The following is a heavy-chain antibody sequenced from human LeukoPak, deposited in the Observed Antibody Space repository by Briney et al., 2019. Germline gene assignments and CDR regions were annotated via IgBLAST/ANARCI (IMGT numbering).Heavy chain of an antibody. CDR1: GFTFSSYS. CDR3: ARAHSSGYYYSGY. D-gene: IGHD3-22*01. Sequence: SGGSLRLSCAASGFTFSSYSMNWVRQAPGKGLEWVSSISSSSSYIYYADSVKGRFTISRDNAKNSLYLQMNSLRAEDTAVYYCARAHSSGYYYSGYWGQGTPVTVSS. V-gene: IGHV3-21*01. CDR2: ISSSSSYI. J-gene: IGHJ4*02.